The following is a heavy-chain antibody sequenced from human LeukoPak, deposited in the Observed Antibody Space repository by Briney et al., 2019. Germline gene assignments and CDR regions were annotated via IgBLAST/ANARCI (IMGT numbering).Heavy chain of an antibody. CDR2: IYPGDSDT. Sequence: GASLKISCKGSGYSFTSYWIGGVRKLPGKGLGWMGIIYPGDSDTRYSPSFQGQVTISADKSISTAYLQWSSLKASDTAMYYYARLHQFDYWGQGTLVTVSS. CDR3: ARLHQFDY. CDR1: GYSFTSYW. J-gene: IGHJ4*02. V-gene: IGHV5-51*01.